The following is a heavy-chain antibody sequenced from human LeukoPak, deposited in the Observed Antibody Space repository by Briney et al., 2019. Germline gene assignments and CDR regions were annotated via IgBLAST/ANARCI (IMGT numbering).Heavy chain of an antibody. CDR3: ARMLYEESGKRKNWFDP. CDR1: GASISRDY. J-gene: IGHJ5*02. CDR2: VYYTGST. D-gene: IGHD3-16*02. V-gene: IGHV4-59*08. Sequence: KASETLSLTCTVSGASISRDYWSWFRQPPGKGLEWIGYVYYTGSTNYNPSLKSRVTISVDTSKNQFSLKLSSVTAADTAVYYCARMLYEESGKRKNWFDPWGQGTLVIVSS.